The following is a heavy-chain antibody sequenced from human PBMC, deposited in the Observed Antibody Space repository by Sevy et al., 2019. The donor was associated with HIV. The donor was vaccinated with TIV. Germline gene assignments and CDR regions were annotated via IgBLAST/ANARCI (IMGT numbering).Heavy chain of an antibody. J-gene: IGHJ4*02. V-gene: IGHV3-23*01. CDR3: AKGPDDYGSGSHRGGIDY. CDR2: ISGSGGST. D-gene: IGHD3-10*01. CDR1: GFTFSSYA. Sequence: GGSLRLSCAASGFTFSSYAMSWVRQAPGKGLEWVSAISGSGGSTYYADSVKGRFTISRDNSKNTLYLQMNSLRAEDTAVYYCAKGPDDYGSGSHRGGIDYWGQGTLVTVSS.